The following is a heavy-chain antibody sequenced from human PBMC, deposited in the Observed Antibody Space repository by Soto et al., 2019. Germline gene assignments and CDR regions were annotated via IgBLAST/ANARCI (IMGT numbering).Heavy chain of an antibody. CDR2: IGGSGITT. CDR3: GHILTGAGTGY. V-gene: IGHV3-23*01. D-gene: IGHD6-13*01. CDR1: GFIFSNYG. Sequence: EEQLLESGGGLIQPGGSLRLSCAASGFIFSNYGMTWVRQPPGKGLEWVSSIGGSGITTYYADSVKGRFSISRDNSKNTLYLQMNSLRAEYTAVYYCGHILTGAGTGYWGQGTLVTVSS. J-gene: IGHJ4*01.